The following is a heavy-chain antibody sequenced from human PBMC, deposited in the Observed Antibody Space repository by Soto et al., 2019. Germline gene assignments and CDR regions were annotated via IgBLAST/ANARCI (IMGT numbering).Heavy chain of an antibody. CDR3: ARVEGYGDYGLDY. CDR2: IYSGGST. V-gene: IGHV3-66*01. Sequence: VQLVESGGGLVQPGGSLRLSCAASGFTVSSNYMSWVRQAPGKGLEWVSVIYSGGSTYYADSVKGRFTISRDNSKNTLYLQMNSLRAEDTAVYYCARVEGYGDYGLDYWGQGTLVTVSS. D-gene: IGHD4-17*01. CDR1: GFTVSSNY. J-gene: IGHJ4*02.